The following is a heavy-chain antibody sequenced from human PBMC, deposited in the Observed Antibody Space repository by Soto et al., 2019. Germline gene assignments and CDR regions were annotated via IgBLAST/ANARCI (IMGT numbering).Heavy chain of an antibody. D-gene: IGHD2-21*01. Sequence: SETLSLTCTVSGGSISSGGYYWSWIRQHPGKGLEWIGYIYYSGSTYYNPSLKSRITISLDTSKNQFSLKLSSVTAADAAVYYCARQNGIIYYFDYWGQGTLVTVSS. CDR3: ARQNGIIYYFDY. J-gene: IGHJ4*02. CDR2: IYYSGST. CDR1: GGSISSGGYY. V-gene: IGHV4-31*03.